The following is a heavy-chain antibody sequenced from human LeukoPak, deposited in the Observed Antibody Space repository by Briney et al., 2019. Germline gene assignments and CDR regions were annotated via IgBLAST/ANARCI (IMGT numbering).Heavy chain of an antibody. CDR2: INHSGST. Sequence: PSETLSLTCAVYGGSFSGYYWSWIRQPPGKGLEWIGEINHSGSTNYNPSLKSRVTISVDTSKNQFSLKLSSVTAADTAVYYCARRPYSGSYRYWGQETLVTVSS. J-gene: IGHJ4*02. D-gene: IGHD1-26*01. V-gene: IGHV4-34*01. CDR3: ARRPYSGSYRY. CDR1: GGSFSGYY.